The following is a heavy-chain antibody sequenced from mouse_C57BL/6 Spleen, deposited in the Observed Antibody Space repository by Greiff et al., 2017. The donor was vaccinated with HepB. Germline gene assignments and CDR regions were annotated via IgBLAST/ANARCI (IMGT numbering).Heavy chain of an antibody. V-gene: IGHV1-7*01. CDR1: GYTFTSYW. CDR2: INPSSGYT. CDR3: ARDYYGSSLYFDV. Sequence: VQLQQSGAELAKPGASVKLSCKASGYTFTSYWMHWVKQRPGQGLEWIGYINPSSGYTKYNQKFKDKATLTADKSSSTAYMQLSSLTYEDSAVYYCARDYYGSSLYFDVWGTGTTVTVSS. D-gene: IGHD1-1*01. J-gene: IGHJ1*03.